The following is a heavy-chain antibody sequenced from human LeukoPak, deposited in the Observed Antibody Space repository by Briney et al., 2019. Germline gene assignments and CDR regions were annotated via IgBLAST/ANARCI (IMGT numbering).Heavy chain of an antibody. D-gene: IGHD1-26*01. CDR3: ARDSNIGSFDY. Sequence: GGSLRLSCAASGFTFSDYYMSWIRQAPGKGLEWVSYISGSGSTISYADSVKGRFTISRDNAKNSLYLQMNSLRAEDTAVYYCARDSNIGSFDYWGQGTLVTVSS. V-gene: IGHV3-11*04. CDR1: GFTFSDYY. CDR2: ISGSGSTI. J-gene: IGHJ4*02.